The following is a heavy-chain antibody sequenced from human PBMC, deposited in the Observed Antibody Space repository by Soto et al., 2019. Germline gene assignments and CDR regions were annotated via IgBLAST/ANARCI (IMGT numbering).Heavy chain of an antibody. CDR3: AHKGKYSSGWYWYFDL. CDR2: IYWDDDK. J-gene: IGHJ2*01. V-gene: IGHV2-5*02. Sequence: QITLKESGPTLVKPTQTLTLTCTFSGFSLSTSGVGVGWIRQPPGKALEWLALIYWDDDKRYSPSLKSRLTITKDTSKNQVVLTMTNMDPVDTATYCCAHKGKYSSGWYWYFDLWGRGTLVTVSS. D-gene: IGHD6-19*01. CDR1: GFSLSTSGVG.